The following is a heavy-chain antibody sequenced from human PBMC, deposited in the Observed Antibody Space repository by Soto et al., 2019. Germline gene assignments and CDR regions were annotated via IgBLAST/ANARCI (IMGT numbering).Heavy chain of an antibody. CDR1: GYTFSSYT. CDR2: IIPFLGIA. J-gene: IGHJ4*02. D-gene: IGHD2-2*02. V-gene: IGHV1-69*02. CDR3: ARGGYCPTTSCYKNFEY. Sequence: SLKVSCKSSGYTFSSYTFICVRHTPGQGLEWMGRIIPFLGIANYAQKFQGRVSITADKSTSTAYMELSSLRSEDTAMYYCARGGYCPTTSCYKNFEYWGQGTLVTVSS.